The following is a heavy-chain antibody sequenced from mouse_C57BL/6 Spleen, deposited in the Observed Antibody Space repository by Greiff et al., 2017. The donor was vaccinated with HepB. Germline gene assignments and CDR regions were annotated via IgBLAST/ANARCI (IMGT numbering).Heavy chain of an antibody. CDR1: GYTFTGYW. CDR3: ARLFRGAMDY. J-gene: IGHJ4*01. V-gene: IGHV1-9*01. D-gene: IGHD1-1*01. Sequence: QVQLKQSGAELMKPGASVKLSCKATGYTFTGYWIEWVKQRPGHGLEWIGEILPGSGSTNYSEKFKGKATFTADTSSNTAYMQLSSLTTEDSAIYYCARLFRGAMDYWGQGTSVTVSS. CDR2: ILPGSGST.